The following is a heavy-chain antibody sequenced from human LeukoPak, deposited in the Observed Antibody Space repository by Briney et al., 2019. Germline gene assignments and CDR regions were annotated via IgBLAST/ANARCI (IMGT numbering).Heavy chain of an antibody. J-gene: IGHJ4*02. Sequence: GGSLRLSCAASGSSFSNYAMSWVRRAPGKGLEWVSSITGTGDNTYYADSVRGRFTISRDNSKDTLYLQMNSLRAEDTAVYYCAKDRQTYASYGYFDYWGQGTLVPVST. V-gene: IGHV3-23*01. CDR1: GSSFSNYA. D-gene: IGHD2-21*01. CDR3: AKDRQTYASYGYFDY. CDR2: ITGTGDNT.